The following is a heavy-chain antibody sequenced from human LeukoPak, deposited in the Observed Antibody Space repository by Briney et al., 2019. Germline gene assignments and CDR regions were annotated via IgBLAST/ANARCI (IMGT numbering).Heavy chain of an antibody. D-gene: IGHD5-12*01. CDR3: AREIRRQVATMAGDFDY. Sequence: GRSLRLSCAASGFTFSSYGMHWVRQAPGKGLEWVAVIWYDGSNKYYADSVKGRFTISRDNSKNTLYLQVNSLRAEDTAVYYCAREIRRQVATMAGDFDYWGQGTLVTVSS. CDR1: GFTFSSYG. V-gene: IGHV3-33*01. CDR2: IWYDGSNK. J-gene: IGHJ4*02.